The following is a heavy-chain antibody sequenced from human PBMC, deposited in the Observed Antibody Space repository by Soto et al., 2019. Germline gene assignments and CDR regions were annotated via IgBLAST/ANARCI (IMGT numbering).Heavy chain of an antibody. CDR1: GYSFTSYW. V-gene: IGHV5-51*01. CDR2: IYPGDSDT. D-gene: IGHD6-19*01. Sequence: GESLKISCKGSGYSFTSYWIGWVRQMPGKGLEWMGIIYPGDSDTRYSPSFQGQVTISADKSISTAYLQWSSLKASDTAMYYCARRTSGYSSGWDAFDIWGQGTMVTVSS. J-gene: IGHJ3*02. CDR3: ARRTSGYSSGWDAFDI.